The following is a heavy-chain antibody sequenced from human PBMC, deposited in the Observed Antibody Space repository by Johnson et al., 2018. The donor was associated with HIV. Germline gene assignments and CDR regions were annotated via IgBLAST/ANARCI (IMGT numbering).Heavy chain of an antibody. Sequence: VQLVESGGGLVQPGGSLRLSCAASGFTFSYYWMSWVRQAPGKGLEWVANIKQDGSEKYYVDSVKGRFTISRDNAKNSLYLQMNRLRAEDTAVYYCARDQSDIVVVVAASDAFDIWGQGTMVTVSS. J-gene: IGHJ3*02. CDR1: GFTFSYYW. CDR2: IKQDGSEK. V-gene: IGHV3-7*01. D-gene: IGHD2-15*01. CDR3: ARDQSDIVVVVAASDAFDI.